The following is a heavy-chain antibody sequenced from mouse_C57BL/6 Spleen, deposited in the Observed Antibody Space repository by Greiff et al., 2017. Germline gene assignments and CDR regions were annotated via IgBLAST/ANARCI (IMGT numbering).Heavy chain of an antibody. CDR1: GFTFTDYY. J-gene: IGHJ3*01. CDR2: IRNKANGYTT. D-gene: IGHD2-4*01. CDR3: ARSTYYDYDIDWFAY. Sequence: EVKLMESGGGLVQPGGSLSLSCAASGFTFTDYYMSWVRQPPGKALEWLGFIRNKANGYTTEYSASVKGRFTISRDNSQSILYLQMNALRAEDSATYYCARSTYYDYDIDWFAYWGQGTLVTVSA. V-gene: IGHV7-3*01.